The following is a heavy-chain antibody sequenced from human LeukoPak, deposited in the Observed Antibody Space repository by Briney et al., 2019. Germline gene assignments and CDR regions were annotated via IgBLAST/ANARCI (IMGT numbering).Heavy chain of an antibody. CDR1: GGSISSYY. J-gene: IGHJ4*02. CDR3: AREVRSYGPVDY. V-gene: IGHV4-59*01. CDR2: IYYSGST. Sequence: SETLSLTCTVSGGSISSYYWSWLRQPPGKGLEWIGYIYYSGSTNYNPSLKSRVTISVDTSKTQFSLKLSSVTAADTAVYYCAREVRSYGPVDYWGQGTLVTVSS. D-gene: IGHD5-18*01.